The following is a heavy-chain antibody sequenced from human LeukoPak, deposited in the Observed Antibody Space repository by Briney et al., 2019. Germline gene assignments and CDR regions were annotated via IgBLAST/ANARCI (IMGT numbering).Heavy chain of an antibody. CDR1: GFSFNSYT. J-gene: IGHJ4*02. CDR2: IDGTGTTI. V-gene: IGHV3-48*04. CDR3: ARMTTSSHYFDY. Sequence: PGGSLRLSCAASGFSFNSYTMNWVRQAPGKGLEWVSYIDGTGTTIYYADSVKGRFTISRDNAKNSLYLQMNSPRAEDTAIYYCARMTTSSHYFDYWGQGTLVTVSS. D-gene: IGHD4-17*01.